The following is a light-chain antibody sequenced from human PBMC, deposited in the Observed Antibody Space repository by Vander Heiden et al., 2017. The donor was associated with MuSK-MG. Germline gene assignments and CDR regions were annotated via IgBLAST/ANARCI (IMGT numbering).Light chain of an antibody. CDR3: SSDGGSNNFWV. Sequence: QPALLHPPSASGSPGPSVTISCTGTSSNVGGYNNVSWYQQHPGESPSVMIYEDSERRSGVPDRFSGSKSGNTASLTVAGLQAEDEADYFCSSDGGSNNFWVFGGGTRLTVL. CDR2: EDS. J-gene: IGLJ3*02. CDR1: SSNVGGYNN. V-gene: IGLV2-8*01.